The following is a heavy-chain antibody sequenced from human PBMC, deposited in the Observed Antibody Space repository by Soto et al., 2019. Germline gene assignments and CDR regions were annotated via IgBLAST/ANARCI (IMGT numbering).Heavy chain of an antibody. CDR1: GDTFSSHG. CDR2: IIPKFGTT. J-gene: IGHJ5*02. V-gene: IGHV1-69*01. CDR3: ARASGRGWYNWFDP. Sequence: QVQLVQSGAEVKKPGSSVKVSCKASGDTFSSHGISWVRQAPGQGLEYMGGIIPKFGTTNYAQKFRGRVTITADEPTSTAYMEVSTLRYEDTAVYYCARASGRGWYNWFDPWGQGTLVTVSS. D-gene: IGHD6-19*01.